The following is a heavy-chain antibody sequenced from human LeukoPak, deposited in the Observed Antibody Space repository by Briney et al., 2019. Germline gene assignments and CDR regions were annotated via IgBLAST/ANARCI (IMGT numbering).Heavy chain of an antibody. Sequence: PSETLSLTCTVSGGSIDSRTNYWDWIRQAPGKGLEWIGTIYHSGSTEYNPSLKSRVAIFVDTSKNQFSLILHSVAAADTAVYYCARRSEFDNTHYHYFDYWGQGALVTVSS. CDR3: ARRSEFDNTHYHYFDY. CDR1: GGSIDSRTNY. D-gene: IGHD2-15*01. V-gene: IGHV4-39*01. CDR2: IYHSGST. J-gene: IGHJ4*02.